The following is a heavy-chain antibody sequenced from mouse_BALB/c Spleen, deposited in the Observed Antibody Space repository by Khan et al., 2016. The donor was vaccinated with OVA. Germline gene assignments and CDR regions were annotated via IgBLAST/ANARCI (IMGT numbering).Heavy chain of an antibody. Sequence: QVQLKQSGAELAKPGASVKMSCKASGYTFINYWILWVKQRPGQGLECIGYINPSTGYTEYNQNFKDKATLTADKSSSTAYMQLSSLTSEDSAVYYCAIRCLRCDFDYWGQGTTLTVSS. V-gene: IGHV1-7*01. D-gene: IGHD1-1*01. CDR3: AIRCLRCDFDY. CDR1: GYTFINYW. CDR2: INPSTGYT. J-gene: IGHJ2*01.